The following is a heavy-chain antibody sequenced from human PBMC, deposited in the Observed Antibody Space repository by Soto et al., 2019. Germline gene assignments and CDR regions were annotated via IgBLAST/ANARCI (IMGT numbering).Heavy chain of an antibody. Sequence: GGSLRLSCAASGFSFSTYNMDWVRQAPGKGPEWIAYISTTSFTIYYADSVKGRFTISRDNDRNSLYLEMNSLRDEDTAVYYCARDRCYDGTCYSASDSWGQGALVTVSS. CDR1: GFSFSTYN. CDR3: ARDRCYDGTCYSASDS. CDR2: ISTTSFTI. V-gene: IGHV3-48*02. D-gene: IGHD2-15*01. J-gene: IGHJ5*01.